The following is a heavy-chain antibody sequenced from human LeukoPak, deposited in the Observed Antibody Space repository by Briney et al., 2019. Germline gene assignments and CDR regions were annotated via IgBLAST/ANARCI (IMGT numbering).Heavy chain of an antibody. D-gene: IGHD2-15*01. CDR1: GGSISSYY. Sequence: SETLSLTCTVSGGSISSYYWSWIRQPPGKGLEWIGYIYYSGSTNYNPSLKSRVTISVDTSKNQFSLKLSSVTAADTAVYYCARDPCSGGSCYPNYWYFDLWGRGTLVTVSS. V-gene: IGHV4-59*01. CDR3: ARDPCSGGSCYPNYWYFDL. CDR2: IYYSGST. J-gene: IGHJ2*01.